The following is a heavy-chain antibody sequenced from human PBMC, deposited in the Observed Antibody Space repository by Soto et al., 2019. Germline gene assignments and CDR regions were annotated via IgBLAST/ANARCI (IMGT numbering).Heavy chain of an antibody. V-gene: IGHV4-31*03. CDR1: GGSISSGGYY. CDR3: ASVGRIAAAHD. CDR2: IYYSGST. Sequence: QVQRQESGPGLVKPSQTLSLTCTVSGGSISSGGYYWSWIRQHPGKGLERIGYIYYSGSTYYNPSLKSRVTTSVDTSKNQFYLKLSSVTAADTAVYYCASVGRIAAAHDWGQGTLVTVSS. J-gene: IGHJ4*02. D-gene: IGHD6-13*01.